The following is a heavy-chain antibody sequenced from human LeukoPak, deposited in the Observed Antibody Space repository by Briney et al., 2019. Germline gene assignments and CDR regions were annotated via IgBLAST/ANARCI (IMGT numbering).Heavy chain of an antibody. CDR2: INPNSGGT. J-gene: IGHJ6*02. V-gene: IGHV1-2*06. CDR3: AAENYYYYYGMDV. CDR1: GYTFIGYF. Sequence: ASVKVSCTASGYTFIGYFMNWVRQAPGQGLEWMGRINPNSGGTNYAQKFQGRVTMTRDTSISTAYMELSRLRSDDTAVYYCAAENYYYYYGMDVWGQGTTVTVSS.